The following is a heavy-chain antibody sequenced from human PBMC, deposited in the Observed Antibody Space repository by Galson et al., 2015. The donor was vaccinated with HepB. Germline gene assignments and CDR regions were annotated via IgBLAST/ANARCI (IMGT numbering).Heavy chain of an antibody. Sequence: SLRLSCAASTFIFSTYSMNWVRQAPGKGLEWVSYISSSSTTIYYADSVEGRFTISRDNSKNTLYLQMNSLRAEDTAVYYCARDRRRAGDFWSGYYTAYYYYGMDVWGQGTTVTVSS. CDR3: ARDRRRAGDFWSGYYTAYYYYGMDV. J-gene: IGHJ6*02. V-gene: IGHV3-48*01. D-gene: IGHD3-3*01. CDR2: ISSSSTTI. CDR1: TFIFSTYS.